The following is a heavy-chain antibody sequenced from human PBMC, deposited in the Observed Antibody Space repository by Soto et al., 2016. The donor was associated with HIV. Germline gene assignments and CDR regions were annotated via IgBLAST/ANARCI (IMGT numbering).Heavy chain of an antibody. CDR1: GFTFSGSA. J-gene: IGHJ5*02. CDR2: IRSKANNYAT. V-gene: IGHV3-73*01. CDR3: TEARYYCSGGSCPHWFDP. D-gene: IGHD2-15*01. Sequence: EVQLVESGGGLVQPGGSLKLSCAASGFTFSGSAMHWVRQASGKGLEWVGRIRSKANNYATAYAASVKGRFTISRDDSKNTAYLQMDSLKTEDTAVYHCTEARYYCSGGSCPHWFDPWGQGTLVTVSS.